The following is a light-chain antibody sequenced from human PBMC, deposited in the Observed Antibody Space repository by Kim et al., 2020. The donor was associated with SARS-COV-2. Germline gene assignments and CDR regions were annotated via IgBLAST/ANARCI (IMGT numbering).Light chain of an antibody. V-gene: IGLV2-11*01. CDR1: SSDVGGYNY. CDR3: CSYAGSHTWV. J-gene: IGLJ3*02. CDR2: DVN. Sequence: GQSVTIFCTGTSSDVGGYNYVSWYQQHPGKAPKLMIYDVNKRPSGVPDRFSGSKSGNTASLTISGLQADDEADYYCCSYAGSHTWVFGGGTQLTVL.